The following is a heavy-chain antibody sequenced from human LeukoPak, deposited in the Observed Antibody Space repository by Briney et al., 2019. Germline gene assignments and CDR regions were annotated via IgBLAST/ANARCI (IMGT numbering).Heavy chain of an antibody. V-gene: IGHV1-2*02. CDR1: GYTFTGYY. CDR3: AALMTTVVHTFDY. D-gene: IGHD4-23*01. J-gene: IGHJ4*02. Sequence: ASVKVSCKASGYTFTGYYMHWVRQAPGQGLEWMGWINPNSGGTNYAQKVQGRVTMTRYTSISTTYMEPSRLRSDDTAVYYCAALMTTVVHTFDYWGQGTLVTVSS. CDR2: INPNSGGT.